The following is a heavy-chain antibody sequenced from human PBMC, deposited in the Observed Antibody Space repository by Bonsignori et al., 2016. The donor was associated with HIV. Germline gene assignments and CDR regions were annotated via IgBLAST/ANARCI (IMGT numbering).Heavy chain of an antibody. CDR3: ARTGRVRFLEWFWGGDY. V-gene: IGHV3-48*03. CDR2: ISSSGSTI. Sequence: WIRQPPGKGLEWVSYISSSGSTIYYADSVKGRFTISRDNAKNSLYLQMNSLRAEDTAVYYCARTGRVRFLEWFWGGDYWGQGTLVTVSS. D-gene: IGHD3-3*01. J-gene: IGHJ4*02.